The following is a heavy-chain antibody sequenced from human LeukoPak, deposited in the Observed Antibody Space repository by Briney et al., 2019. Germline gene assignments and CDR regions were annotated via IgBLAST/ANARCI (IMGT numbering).Heavy chain of an antibody. V-gene: IGHV3-48*01. CDR3: AREVTPQYYDFWSGYYFDY. J-gene: IGHJ4*02. Sequence: GGSLRLSCAASGFTFSSYSMNWVRQAPGKGLEWVSYISSSSSTIYYADSVKGRFTISRDNAKNSLYLQMNSLRAEDTAVYYCAREVTPQYYDFWSGYYFDYWGQGTLVTVSS. CDR1: GFTFSSYS. CDR2: ISSSSSTI. D-gene: IGHD3-3*01.